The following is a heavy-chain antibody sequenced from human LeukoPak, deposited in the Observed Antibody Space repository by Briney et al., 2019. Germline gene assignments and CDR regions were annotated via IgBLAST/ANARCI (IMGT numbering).Heavy chain of an antibody. CDR2: IIPIFGTA. V-gene: IGHV1-69*13. Sequence: ASVKVSCKASGGTFSSYAISWVRQAPGQGLEWTGGIIPIFGTANYAQKFQGRVTITADESTSTAYMELSSLRSEDTAVYYCARAPQDIVVVPAPFAEYFQHWGQGTLVTVSS. J-gene: IGHJ1*01. CDR1: GGTFSSYA. D-gene: IGHD2-2*01. CDR3: ARAPQDIVVVPAPFAEYFQH.